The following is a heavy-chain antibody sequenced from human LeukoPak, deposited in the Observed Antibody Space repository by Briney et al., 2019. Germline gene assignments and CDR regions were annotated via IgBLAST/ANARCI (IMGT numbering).Heavy chain of an antibody. Sequence: PSETLSLTCTVSGGSISNYYWSWIRQPPGKGLEWIGYISYSGSTNYNPSLRSRVAISEDASRNQFSLRLNSVTAADTAVYYCARHIPVIWSSGYYYGMDVWGQRTTVTVSS. CDR2: ISYSGST. CDR3: ARHIPVIWSSGYYYGMDV. J-gene: IGHJ6*02. V-gene: IGHV4-59*08. CDR1: GGSISNYY. D-gene: IGHD3-3*01.